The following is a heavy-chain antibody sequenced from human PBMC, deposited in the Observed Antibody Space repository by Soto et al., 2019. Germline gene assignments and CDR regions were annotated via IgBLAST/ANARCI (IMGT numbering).Heavy chain of an antibody. V-gene: IGHV1-18*01. Sequence: QVQLVQSGAEVKKPGASVKVSCKASGYTFSNDAITWVRQAPGQGLEWMGWVSAYNGNTNYAQKFKGRANMTTDTYTSTGYMEIRSLTYDDTAVYFSERASRYYCNYMTYWGQGTLVTVSS. CDR2: VSAYNGNT. D-gene: IGHD1-7*01. CDR3: ERASRYYCNYMTY. J-gene: IGHJ4*02. CDR1: GYTFSNDA.